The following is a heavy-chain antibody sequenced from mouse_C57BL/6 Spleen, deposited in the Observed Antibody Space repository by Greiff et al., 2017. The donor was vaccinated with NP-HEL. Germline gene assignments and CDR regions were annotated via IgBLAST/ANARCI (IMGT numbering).Heavy chain of an antibody. Sequence: QVQLQQSGAELARPGASVKLSCKASGYTFTSYGISWVKQRTGQGLEWIGEIYPRSGNTYYNEKFKGKATLTADKSSSTAYMELRSLTSEDSAVYFCARLGFITAVVDYWGQGTTLTVSS. D-gene: IGHD1-1*01. CDR1: GYTFTSYG. V-gene: IGHV1-81*01. J-gene: IGHJ2*01. CDR2: IYPRSGNT. CDR3: ARLGFITAVVDY.